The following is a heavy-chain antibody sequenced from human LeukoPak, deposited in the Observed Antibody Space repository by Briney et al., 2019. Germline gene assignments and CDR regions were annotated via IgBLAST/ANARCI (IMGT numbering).Heavy chain of an antibody. CDR2: ISGRGGSP. V-gene: IGHV3-23*01. J-gene: IGHJ6*02. Sequence: GGSLRLSCAATGFTFSSYAMSWVRQAPGKGPQWVSAISGRGGSPYYADSVKGRFTISRDNSKNTLYLQMNSLRAEDTAVYYCAKEHYDFWSGSFYYYYGMDVWGQGTTVTVSS. CDR3: AKEHYDFWSGSFYYYYGMDV. D-gene: IGHD3-3*01. CDR1: GFTFSSYA.